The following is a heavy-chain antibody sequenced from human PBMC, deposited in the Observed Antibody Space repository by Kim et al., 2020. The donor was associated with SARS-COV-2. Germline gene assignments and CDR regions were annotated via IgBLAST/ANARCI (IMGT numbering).Heavy chain of an antibody. D-gene: IGHD2-21*01. CDR1: GGSFSGYY. Sequence: SETLSLTCGVYGGSFSGYYWSWIRQPPGKGLEWIGEITHNGRTNYSPSLKSRLTISVETSKNQFSLTLNSVTAADTAVYYCARGRGRIVVAVAGSYFDYWGQGSLVTVSS. J-gene: IGHJ4*02. CDR3: ARGRGRIVVAVAGSYFDY. V-gene: IGHV4-34*01. CDR2: ITHNGRT.